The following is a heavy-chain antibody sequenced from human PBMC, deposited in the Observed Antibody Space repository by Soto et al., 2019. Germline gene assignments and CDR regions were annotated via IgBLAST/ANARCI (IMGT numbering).Heavy chain of an antibody. J-gene: IGHJ3*02. Sequence: QVQLVQSGAEVKKPGSSVKVSCKASGGTFSTYSITWVRQAPGQGPEWMVSIIPVLGLANYAQKFHGRVTITADKSTSKAYMELSRLRSEDTAVYYCAKEAYCSAGSCLDDAFDIWGQGTMVTVSS. V-gene: IGHV1-69*02. CDR3: AKEAYCSAGSCLDDAFDI. CDR1: GGTFSTYS. CDR2: IIPVLGLA. D-gene: IGHD2-15*01.